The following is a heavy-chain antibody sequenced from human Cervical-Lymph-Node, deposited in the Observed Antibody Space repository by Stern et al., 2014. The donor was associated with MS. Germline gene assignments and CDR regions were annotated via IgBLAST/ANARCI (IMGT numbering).Heavy chain of an antibody. J-gene: IGHJ5*02. V-gene: IGHV7-4-1*02. Sequence: QVQLVQSGSELKKPGASVKISCKASGYTFSHYALNWVRQAPGQGLEWMGWINTYTGNPKYAQGFPGRFVFSVDASVNTSYLHINSLMPEDTAVYYCARKRQEVTGGGAGFDPWGQGTLVTVSS. CDR3: ARKRQEVTGGGAGFDP. CDR2: INTYTGNP. CDR1: GYTFSHYA. D-gene: IGHD2-8*02.